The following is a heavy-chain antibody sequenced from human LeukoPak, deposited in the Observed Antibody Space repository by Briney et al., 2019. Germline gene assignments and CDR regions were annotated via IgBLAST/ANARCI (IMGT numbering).Heavy chain of an antibody. V-gene: IGHV1-2*02. Sequence: GASVKVSCKASGYTFTAYYIHWLRQAPGQGPEWMGWIKPDSGSSHYAQKFQGRVTMTRDTSSNSAYMDLTSLKSDDTALYYCATARVPIAVAGLYYFDSWGQGALVTVSS. CDR2: IKPDSGSS. J-gene: IGHJ4*02. CDR1: GYTFTAYY. CDR3: ATARVPIAVAGLYYFDS. D-gene: IGHD6-19*01.